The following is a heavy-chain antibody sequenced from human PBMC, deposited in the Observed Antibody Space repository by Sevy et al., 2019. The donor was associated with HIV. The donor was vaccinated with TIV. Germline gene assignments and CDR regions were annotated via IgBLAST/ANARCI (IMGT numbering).Heavy chain of an antibody. D-gene: IGHD3-3*01. CDR3: AKGHDFWSGYYDY. J-gene: IGHJ4*02. V-gene: IGHV3-23*01. CDR1: GFTFSSYA. Sequence: GGSLRLSCAASGFTFSSYAMSWVRQAPGKGLEWVSAISGSGGSTYYADSVKGRFTISRDSSKNTLYLQMNSLRAEDTAVYYCAKGHDFWSGYYDYWGQGTLVTVSS. CDR2: ISGSGGST.